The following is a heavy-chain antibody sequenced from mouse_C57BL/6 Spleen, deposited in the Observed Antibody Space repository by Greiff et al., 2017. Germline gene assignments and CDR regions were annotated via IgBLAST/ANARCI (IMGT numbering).Heavy chain of an antibody. J-gene: IGHJ2*01. CDR1: GYTFTSYW. CDR3: ARSRNYFDY. Sequence: QVQLQQPGAELVMPGASVKLSCKASGYTFTSYWMHWVKQRPGQGLEWIGEIDPSDSYTNYNQKFKGKSTLTVHKSSSTAYMQLSSLTSEASAVYYCARSRNYFDYGGQGTTLTVSS. CDR2: IDPSDSYT. V-gene: IGHV1-69*01.